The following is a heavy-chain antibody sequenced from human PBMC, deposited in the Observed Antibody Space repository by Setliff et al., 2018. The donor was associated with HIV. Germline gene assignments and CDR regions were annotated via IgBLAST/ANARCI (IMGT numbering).Heavy chain of an antibody. D-gene: IGHD1-26*01. J-gene: IGHJ5*02. V-gene: IGHV3-53*01. CDR1: GFIFNNYA. CDR3: ARVNGAVVGATWDWFDP. Sequence: LRLSCAASGFIFNNYAMTWVRQAPGKGLEWVSVIYSGGSTYYADSVKGRFTISRDNSKNTLFLQMNSLRAADAAVYCCARVNGAVVGATWDWFDPWGQGTLVTVSS. CDR2: IYSGGST.